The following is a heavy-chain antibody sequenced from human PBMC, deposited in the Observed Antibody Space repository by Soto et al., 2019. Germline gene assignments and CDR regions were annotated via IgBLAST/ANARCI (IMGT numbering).Heavy chain of an antibody. CDR2: IYYSGST. V-gene: IGHV4-31*03. CDR3: ASGSEYDPALLSY. CDR1: GGSISSGGYY. D-gene: IGHD1-26*01. Sequence: SETLSLTCTVSGGSISSGGYYWSWIRQHPGKGLEWIGYIYYSGSTYYNPSLKSRVTISVDTSKNQFSLKLSSVTAADTAVYYCASGSEYDPALLSYWGQGTLVTVSS. J-gene: IGHJ4*02.